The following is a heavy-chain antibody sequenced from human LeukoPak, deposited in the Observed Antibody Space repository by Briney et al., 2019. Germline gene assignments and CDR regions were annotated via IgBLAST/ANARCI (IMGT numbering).Heavy chain of an antibody. CDR1: GYTFTSYA. D-gene: IGHD7-27*01. CDR3: ARKLGSRIDWYFDL. Sequence: SVKVSCRASGYTFTSYAISWVRQAPGQGLEWMGGIIPIFGTANYAQKFQGRVTITADESTSTAYMELSSLRSEDTAVYYCARKLGSRIDWYFDLWGRGTLVTVSS. CDR2: IIPIFGTA. V-gene: IGHV1-69*13. J-gene: IGHJ2*01.